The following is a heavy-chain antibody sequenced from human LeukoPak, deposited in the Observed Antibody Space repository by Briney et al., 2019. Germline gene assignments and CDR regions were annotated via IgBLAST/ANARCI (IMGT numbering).Heavy chain of an antibody. CDR1: GYTFTSYY. D-gene: IGHD3-9*01. J-gene: IGHJ4*02. V-gene: IGHV1-46*01. Sequence: ASVKVSCKAPGYTFTSYYMHWVRRAPGQGLEWMGIINPSGGSTSYAQKFQGRVTMTRDKSKSPVYMELSSLRSEDTAVYYCARALLRVDSAITYWGQATLVTLSS. CDR3: ARALLRVDSAITY. CDR2: INPSGGST.